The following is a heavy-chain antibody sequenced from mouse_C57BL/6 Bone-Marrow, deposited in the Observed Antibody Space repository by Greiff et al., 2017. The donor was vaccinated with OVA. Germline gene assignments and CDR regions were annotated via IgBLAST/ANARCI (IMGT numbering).Heavy chain of an antibody. D-gene: IGHD1-1*01. J-gene: IGHJ3*01. Sequence: QVQLQQSGPELVKPGASVKISCKASGYSFTSYYIHWVKQRPGQGLEWIGWIYPGSGNTKYNEKFKGKATLTADTSSSTAYMQLSSLTSEDSAVYYCAREGIIYYYGSSYLFAYWGQGTLVTVSA. CDR2: IYPGSGNT. V-gene: IGHV1-66*01. CDR3: AREGIIYYYGSSYLFAY. CDR1: GYSFTSYY.